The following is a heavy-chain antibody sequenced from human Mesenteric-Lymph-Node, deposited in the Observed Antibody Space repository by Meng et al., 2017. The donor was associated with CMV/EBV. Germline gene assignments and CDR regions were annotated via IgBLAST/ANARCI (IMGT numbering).Heavy chain of an antibody. CDR3: ARARKKLFGVVTRMDV. V-gene: IGHV4-59*12. J-gene: IGHJ6*02. CDR2: IYHRGTT. CDR1: GGSISPYY. Sequence: GSLRLSCTVSGGSISPYYWSWIRQSPGRGLEWIGYIYHRGTTNYNPSLKGRVTMSVDTSKNQFSLNLRSVTAADTAVYYCARARKKLFGVVTRMDVWGQGTTVTVSS. D-gene: IGHD3-3*01.